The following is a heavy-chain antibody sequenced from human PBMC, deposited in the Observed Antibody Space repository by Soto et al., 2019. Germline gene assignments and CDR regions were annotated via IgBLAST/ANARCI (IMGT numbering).Heavy chain of an antibody. CDR3: ARDPKQYSSSWYRRTYYYYGMDV. D-gene: IGHD6-13*01. Sequence: ASVKVSCKASGYTFTGYYMHWVRQAPGQGLEWMGWINPNSGGTNYAQKFQGWVTMTRDTSISTAYMELSRLRSDDTAVYYCARDPKQYSSSWYRRTYYYYGMDVWGQGTTVTVSS. V-gene: IGHV1-2*04. CDR2: INPNSGGT. CDR1: GYTFTGYY. J-gene: IGHJ6*02.